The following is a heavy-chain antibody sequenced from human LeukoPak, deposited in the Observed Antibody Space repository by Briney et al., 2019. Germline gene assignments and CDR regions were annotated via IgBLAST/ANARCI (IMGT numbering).Heavy chain of an antibody. CDR1: GFTFSNAW. Sequence: GGSLRLSCAASGFTFSNAWMSWVRQAPGKGLEWVGRIKSKTDGGTTDYAAPVKGRFTISRDDSKNTLYLQMNSLKTEDTAVYYCTTAFTTVVTPIDYWGQGTLVTVSS. CDR2: IKSKTDGGTT. D-gene: IGHD4-23*01. V-gene: IGHV3-15*01. J-gene: IGHJ4*02. CDR3: TTAFTTVVTPIDY.